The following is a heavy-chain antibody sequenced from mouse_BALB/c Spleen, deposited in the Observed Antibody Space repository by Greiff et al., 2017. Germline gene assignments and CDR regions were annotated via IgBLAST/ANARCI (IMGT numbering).Heavy chain of an antibody. CDR2: ISDGGSYT. Sequence: EVQLVESGGGLVKPGGSLKLSCAASGFTFSDYYMYWVRQTPEKRLEWVATISDGGSYTYYPDSVKGRFTISRDNAKNNLYLQMSSLKSEDTAMYYCARDLGGNYVGYFDDWGQGTTLTVSS. D-gene: IGHD2-1*01. J-gene: IGHJ2*01. V-gene: IGHV5-4*02. CDR1: GFTFSDYY. CDR3: ARDLGGNYVGYFDD.